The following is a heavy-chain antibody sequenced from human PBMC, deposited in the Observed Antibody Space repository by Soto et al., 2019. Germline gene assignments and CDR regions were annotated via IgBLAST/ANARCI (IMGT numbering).Heavy chain of an antibody. CDR1: GYTFANDG. CDR3: ARGVGSGTYYNQYNWFDP. Sequence: QVQLVQSGAEVKKPGASVKVSCKASGYTFANDGISGVRQAPGQGLEWMGWINTYNGNTNHAQKLQGRVTMTTDTSTSTAYMELRSLRSDDTAVYYCARGVGSGTYYNQYNWFDPWGQRTLVTVSS. D-gene: IGHD3-10*01. CDR2: INTYNGNT. J-gene: IGHJ5*02. V-gene: IGHV1-18*01.